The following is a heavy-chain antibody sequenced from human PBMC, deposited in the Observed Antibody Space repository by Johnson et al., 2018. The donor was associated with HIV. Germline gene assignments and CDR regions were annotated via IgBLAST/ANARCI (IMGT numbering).Heavy chain of an antibody. Sequence: HVQLVESGGGVVQPGRSLRLSCAASGFTFSSYGMHCVRRAPGKGLEWVAVISYDGSTKYYADSVKGRFTVSRDNSKNTLYLQMNSLRPEDTAVYYCAKERQLVRAFDIWGQGTMVTVSS. CDR1: GFTFSSYG. J-gene: IGHJ3*02. V-gene: IGHV3-30*18. CDR3: AKERQLVRAFDI. CDR2: ISYDGSTK. D-gene: IGHD6-6*01.